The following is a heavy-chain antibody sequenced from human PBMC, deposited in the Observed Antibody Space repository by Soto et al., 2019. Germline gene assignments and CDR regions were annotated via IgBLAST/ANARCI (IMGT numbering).Heavy chain of an antibody. CDR1: GYTFTGYY. D-gene: IGHD6-13*01. CDR2: INPNSGGT. Sequence: ASVKVSCKASGYTFTGYYMHWVRQAPGQGLEWMGWINPNSGGTNYVQKFQGRVTMTRDTSISTAYMELSRLRSDDTAVYYCARRIAAAGYYYYYGMDVWGQGTTVTVSS. V-gene: IGHV1-2*02. CDR3: ARRIAAAGYYYYYGMDV. J-gene: IGHJ6*02.